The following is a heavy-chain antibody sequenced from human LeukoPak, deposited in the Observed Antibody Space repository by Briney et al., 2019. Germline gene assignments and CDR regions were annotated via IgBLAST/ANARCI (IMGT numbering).Heavy chain of an antibody. J-gene: IGHJ6*03. CDR3: AKEGVTGYYGNYMDV. Sequence: GGSLRLSCAASGSTFSSSGMHWVRQAPGKGLEWVAFIWYDGSNTYYADSVKGRFTISRDNSKNTLYLQMNSLRAEDTAVYYCAKEGVTGYYGNYMDVWGKGTTVTVSS. V-gene: IGHV3-30*02. CDR2: IWYDGSNT. D-gene: IGHD3-9*01. CDR1: GSTFSSSG.